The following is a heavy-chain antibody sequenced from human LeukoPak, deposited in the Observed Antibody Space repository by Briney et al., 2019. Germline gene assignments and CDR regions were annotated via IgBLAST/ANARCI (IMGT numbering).Heavy chain of an antibody. J-gene: IGHJ3*02. Sequence: GGSLRLSCAASGFTFSSYGMHWVRQAPGKGLEWVASLRYDGSNKYYADSVKGRFTISRDNSKNTLYLQMNSLRTEDTAVYYCAKGSSSWYNILTGYAFDIWGQGTMVTVSS. CDR1: GFTFSSYG. D-gene: IGHD3-9*01. CDR3: AKGSSSWYNILTGYAFDI. CDR2: LRYDGSNK. V-gene: IGHV3-30*02.